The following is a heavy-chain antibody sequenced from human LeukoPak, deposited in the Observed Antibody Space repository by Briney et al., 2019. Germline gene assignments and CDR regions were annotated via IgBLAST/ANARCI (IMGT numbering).Heavy chain of an antibody. J-gene: IGHJ4*02. CDR3: ARDPGGFDY. CDR1: GYIFDIYA. D-gene: IGHD3-10*01. Sequence: ASVKVSCKASGYIFDIYALIWVRQAPGQGLELMGWINTNTGNPTYAQGFTGRFVFSLDTSVSTAYLQISSLKAEDTAVYYCARDPGGFDYWGQGTLVTVSS. V-gene: IGHV7-4-1*02. CDR2: INTNTGNP.